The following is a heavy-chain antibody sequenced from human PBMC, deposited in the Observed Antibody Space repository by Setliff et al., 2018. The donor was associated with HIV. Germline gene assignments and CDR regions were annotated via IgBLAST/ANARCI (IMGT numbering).Heavy chain of an antibody. J-gene: IGHJ4*02. CDR3: ARERRVDIAVVPAAKGTFDY. CDR2: IIPILGIA. D-gene: IGHD2-2*01. V-gene: IGHV1-69*10. Sequence: SVKVSCKASGATFSSYGISWVRQAPGQGLEWMGGIIPILGIANYAQKFQDRVTITADKSTSTAYMELGSLRSEDTAVYFCARERRVDIAVVPAAKGTFDYWGQGTLVTVS. CDR1: GATFSSYG.